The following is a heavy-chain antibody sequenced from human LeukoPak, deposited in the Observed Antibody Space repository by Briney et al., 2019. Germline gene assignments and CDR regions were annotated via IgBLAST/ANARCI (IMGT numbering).Heavy chain of an antibody. J-gene: IGHJ6*02. CDR2: LYSGGNT. CDR3: ARDGDYYYGMDV. CDR1: GFTTSSNY. Sequence: GGSLRLSCAASGFTTSSNYMNWVRQTPGKGLDWVSVLYSGGNTYYADSAKGRFTFSRDSSKNTLYLQMNSLRAEDTAVYYCARDGDYYYGMDVWGQGTTVTVSS. D-gene: IGHD4-17*01. V-gene: IGHV3-53*01.